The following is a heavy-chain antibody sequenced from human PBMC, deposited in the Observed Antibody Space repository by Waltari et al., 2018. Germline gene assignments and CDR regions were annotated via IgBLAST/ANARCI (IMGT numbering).Heavy chain of an antibody. Sequence: QVQLVQSGAEVKKPGSSVKVSCKASGGTFSSYAISWVRQAPGQGLEWMGMCLPNLGLASTAQKFQCRVTLTADEAASTAYMELGSLRSEDTAVYYCARGGIAVERWGALDYWGQGTLVTVSS. J-gene: IGHJ4*02. V-gene: IGHV1-69*04. CDR3: ARGGIAVERWGALDY. D-gene: IGHD6-19*01. CDR1: GGTFSSYA. CDR2: CLPNLGLA.